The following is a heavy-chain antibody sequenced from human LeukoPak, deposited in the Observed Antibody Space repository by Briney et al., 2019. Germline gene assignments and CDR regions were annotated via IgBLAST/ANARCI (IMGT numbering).Heavy chain of an antibody. CDR2: TSGSGGST. D-gene: IGHD2-15*01. Sequence: GGSLRLSCAAPGITSSNYNMNWVRQAPGKGLEWVSGTSGSGGSTYYADSVQGRFTISRDNSKNTLYLQMNSLRADDTAVYYCAKGVKGWTSFDYWGQGTLVTVSS. J-gene: IGHJ4*02. V-gene: IGHV3-23*01. CDR3: AKGVKGWTSFDY. CDR1: GITSSNYN.